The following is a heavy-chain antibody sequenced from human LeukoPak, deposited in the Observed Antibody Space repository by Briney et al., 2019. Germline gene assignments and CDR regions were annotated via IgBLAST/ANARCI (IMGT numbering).Heavy chain of an antibody. J-gene: IGHJ4*02. CDR1: GFTFSSYW. CDR3: ARDSLHCSSTSCYQDY. V-gene: IGHV3-71*01. D-gene: IGHD2-2*01. CDR2: IRSKAYGGTT. Sequence: GGSLRLSCAASGFTFSSYWMHWVRQAPGKGLEWVGFIRSKAYGGTTEYAASVKGRFAISRDDSKSIAYLQMNSLRAEDTAVYYCARDSLHCSSTSCYQDYWGQGTLVTVSS.